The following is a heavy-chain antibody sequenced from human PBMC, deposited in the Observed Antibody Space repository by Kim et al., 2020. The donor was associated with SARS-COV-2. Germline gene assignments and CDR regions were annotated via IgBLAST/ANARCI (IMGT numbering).Heavy chain of an antibody. J-gene: IGHJ4*02. CDR1: GGSISSGDYY. Sequence: SETLSLTCTVSGGSISSGDYYWSWIRQPPGKGLEWIGYIYYSGSTYYNPSLKSRVTISVDTSKNQFSLKLSSVTAADTAVYYCARGETTVTLGDYWGQGTLVTVSS. CDR3: ARGETTVTLGDY. D-gene: IGHD4-17*01. CDR2: IYYSGST. V-gene: IGHV4-30-4*01.